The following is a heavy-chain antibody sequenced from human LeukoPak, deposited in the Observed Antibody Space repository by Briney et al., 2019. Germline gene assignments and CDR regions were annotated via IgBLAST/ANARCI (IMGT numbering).Heavy chain of an antibody. J-gene: IGHJ6*02. D-gene: IGHD3-10*01. V-gene: IGHV4-39*07. Sequence: SETLSLTCTVSGGSISSSSYYWGWIRQPPGKGLEWIGSIYYSGSTYYNPSLKSRVTISVDTSKNQFSLKLSSVTAADTAVYYCAATMVRDYYGMDVWGQGTTVTVSS. CDR1: GGSISSSSYY. CDR3: AATMVRDYYGMDV. CDR2: IYYSGST.